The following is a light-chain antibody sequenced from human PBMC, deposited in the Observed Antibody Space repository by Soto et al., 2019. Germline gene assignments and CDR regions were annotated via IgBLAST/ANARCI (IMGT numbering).Light chain of an antibody. CDR2: GAS. Sequence: EIVMTQSPATLSVSPGERATLSRRASQSVSSNLAWYQQKPGQAPRLLIYGASTRATGIPARFSGSGSGTEFALTISSLQSEDFAIYYCQQYDKWYTFGQGTKLEIK. CDR1: QSVSSN. V-gene: IGKV3-15*01. J-gene: IGKJ2*01. CDR3: QQYDKWYT.